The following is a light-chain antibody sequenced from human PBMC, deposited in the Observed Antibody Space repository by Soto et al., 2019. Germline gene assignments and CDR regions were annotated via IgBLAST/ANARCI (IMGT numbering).Light chain of an antibody. Sequence: DIVMTQSPDSLAVSLGERATINCKSNQSVLYSSNNKNYLAWYQQKPGQPPKLLIYWASTRESGVPDRFSGSGSGTDFTPTISSLQAEDVAVYYCQQYYSNTWTFGQGTKVEIK. CDR2: WAS. V-gene: IGKV4-1*01. CDR3: QQYYSNTWT. CDR1: QSVLYSSNNKNY. J-gene: IGKJ1*01.